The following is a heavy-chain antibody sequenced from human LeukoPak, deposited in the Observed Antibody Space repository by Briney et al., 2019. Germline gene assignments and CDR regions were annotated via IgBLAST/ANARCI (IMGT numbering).Heavy chain of an antibody. J-gene: IGHJ4*02. CDR3: ARERSSWFD. Sequence: GGSLRLSCAASGFTFSSYGMHWVRQAPGKGLEWVAVIWYDGSKKYYADSVKGRFTISRDNSKNTLYLQMNSLRAEDTAVYYRARERSSWFDWGQGTLVTVSS. D-gene: IGHD6-19*01. CDR2: IWYDGSKK. CDR1: GFTFSSYG. V-gene: IGHV3-33*01.